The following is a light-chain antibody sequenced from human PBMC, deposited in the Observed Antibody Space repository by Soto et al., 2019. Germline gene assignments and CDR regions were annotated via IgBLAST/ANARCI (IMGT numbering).Light chain of an antibody. CDR1: QSIDSS. CDR2: KAS. V-gene: IGKV1-5*03. J-gene: IGKJ2*01. Sequence: DVQMTQSPSTLSASVRDRVTITCRASQSIDSSLAWYQQKPGKAPKLLIYKASSLDSGIPSRFSGSGSGTEFTLTISSLQSDDFATYYCQQYHYFPYTFGQGTNLEIK. CDR3: QQYHYFPYT.